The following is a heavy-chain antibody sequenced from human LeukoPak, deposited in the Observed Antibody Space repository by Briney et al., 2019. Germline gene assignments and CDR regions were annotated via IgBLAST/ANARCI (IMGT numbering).Heavy chain of an antibody. D-gene: IGHD6-6*01. V-gene: IGHV1-46*01. CDR2: INPTGGGT. CDR1: GYTLPSYF. J-gene: IGHJ4*02. CDR3: ARTAARRFDY. Sequence: ASVKVSCKASGYTLPSYFMHWVRQAPGQGLEWMGIINPTGGGTTYAQKFQGRVTMTRDTSTSTVYMELSSLRSDDTAVYYCARTAARRFDYWGQGTLVTVSS.